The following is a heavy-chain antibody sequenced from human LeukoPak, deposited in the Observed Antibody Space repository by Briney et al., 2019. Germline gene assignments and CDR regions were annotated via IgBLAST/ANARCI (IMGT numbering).Heavy chain of an antibody. V-gene: IGHV3-74*03. J-gene: IGHJ4*02. Sequence: PGGSLRLSCAASGFTFSSYSMNWVRQAPGKGLVWVSRINSDGSITKYADSVKGRFTISRDNARNTLYLQMNSLRAEDTAVYYCARGGGDGDHVVYWGQGTLVTVSS. CDR1: GFTFSSYS. D-gene: IGHD4-17*01. CDR3: ARGGGDGDHVVY. CDR2: INSDGSIT.